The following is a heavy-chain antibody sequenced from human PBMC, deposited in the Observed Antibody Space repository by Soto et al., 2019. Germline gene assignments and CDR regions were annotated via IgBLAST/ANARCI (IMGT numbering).Heavy chain of an antibody. D-gene: IGHD2-21*02. V-gene: IGHV4-59*08. CDR2: IYYSGST. CDR1: GFSISSYY. Sequence: PSETLSLTCTVSGFSISSYYWSWIRQPPGKGLEWIGYIYYSGSTNYNPSLKSRVTISVDTSKNQFSLKLSSVTAADTAVYYCGRHPSDFWFDPWGQGTLVTVSS. CDR3: GRHPSDFWFDP. J-gene: IGHJ5*02.